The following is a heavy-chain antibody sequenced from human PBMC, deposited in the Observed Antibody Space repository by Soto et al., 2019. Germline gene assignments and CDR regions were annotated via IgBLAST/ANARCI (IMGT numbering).Heavy chain of an antibody. CDR2: ISYDGSNK. CDR1: GFTFSSYD. Sequence: PGGSLRLSCAASGFTFSSYDVHWVRPAPGKGLEWVAVISYDGSNKYYADSVKGRFTISRDNSKNTLYLQMNSLRAEDTALYYCAKVLVDSFGRLSLYYYYGMDVWGLGTTVTVSS. D-gene: IGHD3-10*01. V-gene: IGHV3-30*18. CDR3: AKVLVDSFGRLSLYYYYGMDV. J-gene: IGHJ6*02.